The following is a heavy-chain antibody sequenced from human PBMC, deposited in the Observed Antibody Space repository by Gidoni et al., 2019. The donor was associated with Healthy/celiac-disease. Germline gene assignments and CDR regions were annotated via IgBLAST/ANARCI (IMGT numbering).Heavy chain of an antibody. D-gene: IGHD3-10*01. CDR1: GGSIRSGDYY. J-gene: IGHJ6*02. Sequence: QVQLQESGPGLVKPSQTLSLTCPVSGGSIRSGDYYWSWIRQPPGKGLEWIGYIYYSGSTYYNPSLKSRVTISVDTSKNQFSLKLSSVTAADTAVYYCARAITMVRGEYGYGMDVWGQGTTVTVSS. CDR2: IYYSGST. V-gene: IGHV4-30-4*01. CDR3: ARAITMVRGEYGYGMDV.